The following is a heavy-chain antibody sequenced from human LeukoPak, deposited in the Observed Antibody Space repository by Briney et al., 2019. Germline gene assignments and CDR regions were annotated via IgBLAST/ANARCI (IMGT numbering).Heavy chain of an antibody. CDR2: IWYDGSNK. CDR1: GFTFSSYG. Sequence: GGPLRLSCAASGFTFSSYGMHWVRQAPGKGLEWVAVIWYDGSNKYYADSVKGRFTISRDNSKNTLYLQMNSLRAEDTAVYYCARDRLVAAAGYVDNCGHGTLVTVSS. V-gene: IGHV3-33*01. CDR3: ARDRLVAAAGYVDN. J-gene: IGHJ4*03. D-gene: IGHD6-13*01.